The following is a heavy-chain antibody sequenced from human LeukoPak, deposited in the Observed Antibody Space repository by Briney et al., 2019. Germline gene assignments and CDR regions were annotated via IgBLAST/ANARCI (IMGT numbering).Heavy chain of an antibody. V-gene: IGHV1-8*03. J-gene: IGHJ5*02. CDR2: MNPNSGNT. CDR3: ARDRTAPTRPKFDP. D-gene: IGHD2-2*01. CDR1: GGTFTSYD. Sequence: ASVKVSCKASGGTFTSYDINWVRQATGQGLEWMGWMNPNSGNTGYAQKFQGRVTITRNTSISTAYMELRSLRSDDTAVYYCARDRTAPTRPKFDPWGQGTLVTVSS.